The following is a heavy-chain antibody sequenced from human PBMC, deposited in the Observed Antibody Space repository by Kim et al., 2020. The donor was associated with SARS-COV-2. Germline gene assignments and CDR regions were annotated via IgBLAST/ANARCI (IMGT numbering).Heavy chain of an antibody. D-gene: IGHD6-13*01. CDR1: GGSISSYY. V-gene: IGHV4-59*08. CDR3: ARHGYSSSWYGWGDYYYMDV. Sequence: SETLSLTCTVSGGSISSYYWSWIRQPPGKGLEWIGYIYYSGSTNYNPSLKSRVTISVDTSKNQFSLKLSSVTAADTAVYYCARHGYSSSWYGWGDYYYMDVWGKGTTVTVSS. CDR2: IYYSGST. J-gene: IGHJ6*03.